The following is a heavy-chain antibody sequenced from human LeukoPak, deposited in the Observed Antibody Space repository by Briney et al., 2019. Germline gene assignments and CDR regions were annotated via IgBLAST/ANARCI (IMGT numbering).Heavy chain of an antibody. J-gene: IGHJ5*02. CDR3: ARGGPRQGDIVVVPAAKKTRWFDP. V-gene: IGHV4-34*01. CDR1: GGSFSGYY. D-gene: IGHD2-2*01. CDR2: INHSGST. Sequence: SETLSLTCAAYGGSFSGYYWSWIRQPPGKGLEWIWEINHSGSTNYNPSLKSRVTISLDTSKNQSSLKLSSVTAAGTAVYYGARGGPRQGDIVVVPAAKKTRWFDPWGQGTLVTVST.